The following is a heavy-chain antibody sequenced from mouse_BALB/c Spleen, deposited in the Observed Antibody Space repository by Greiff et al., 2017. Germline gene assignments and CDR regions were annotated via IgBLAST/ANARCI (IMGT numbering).Heavy chain of an antibody. D-gene: IGHD2-2*01. CDR3: ARRYYGYDDAMDY. J-gene: IGHJ4*01. CDR2: ISNGGGST. CDR1: GFTFSSYP. Sequence: EVNVVESGGGLVQPGGSLKLSCAASGFTFSSYPMSWVRQTPGKRLEWVAYISNGGGSTYYPDTVKGRFTISRDNAKSTLYLQMSSLKSEDTAMYYCARRYYGYDDAMDYWGQGTSVTVSS. V-gene: IGHV5-12-2*01.